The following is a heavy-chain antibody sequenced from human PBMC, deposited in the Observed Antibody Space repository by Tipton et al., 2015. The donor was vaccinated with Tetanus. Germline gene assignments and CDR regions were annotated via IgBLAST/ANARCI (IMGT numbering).Heavy chain of an antibody. CDR1: GGSISSGGYY. CDR2: IYSSGST. Sequence: LRLSCTASGGSISSGGYYWSWIRQRPGKGLEWIGDIYSSGSTYSNPSLKGRVTISVDTSKNQFSLRLNSVTAADTAVYYCARDQARGARGWNYFDYWGLGTLVTVSS. V-gene: IGHV4-31*02. CDR3: ARDQARGARGWNYFDY. J-gene: IGHJ4*02. D-gene: IGHD1-26*01.